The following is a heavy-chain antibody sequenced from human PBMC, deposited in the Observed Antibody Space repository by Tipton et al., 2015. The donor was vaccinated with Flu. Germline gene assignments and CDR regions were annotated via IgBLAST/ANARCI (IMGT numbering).Heavy chain of an antibody. D-gene: IGHD4-11*01. V-gene: IGHV4-38-2*01. Sequence: TLSLTCLVSGDSIRSDYYWGWIRQPPGKGLEWIGHISRGGSAYYNSSLQSRVTISIDSSRNRFSLKVKSVTAADTATYYCARRDYSNYVSEPKNWFDHWGQGTLVSVS. CDR2: ISRGGSA. J-gene: IGHJ5*02. CDR1: GDSIRSDYY. CDR3: ARRDYSNYVSEPKNWFDH.